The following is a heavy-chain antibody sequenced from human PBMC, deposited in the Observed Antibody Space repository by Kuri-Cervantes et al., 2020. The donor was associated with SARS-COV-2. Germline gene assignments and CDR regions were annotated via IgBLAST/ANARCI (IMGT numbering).Heavy chain of an antibody. CDR2: IYHSGST. Sequence: SETLSLTCAVSGYSISSGYYWGWIRQPPGKGLEWIGSIYHSGSTYYNPSLKSRVTISVDTSKNQFSLKLSSVTAADTAVYYCAREDYSNYYYYYMDVWGKGTTVTVSS. CDR3: AREDYSNYYYYYMDV. D-gene: IGHD4-11*01. CDR1: GYSISSGYY. V-gene: IGHV4-38-2*02. J-gene: IGHJ6*03.